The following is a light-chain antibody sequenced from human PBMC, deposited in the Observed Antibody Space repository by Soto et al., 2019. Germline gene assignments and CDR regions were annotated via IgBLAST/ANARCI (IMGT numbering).Light chain of an antibody. CDR1: SSNIGTNY. CDR3: AAWDDSLSGYV. V-gene: IGLV1-47*02. J-gene: IGLJ1*01. Sequence: QSVLTQPPSASGTPGQRVTISCSGSSSNIGTNYVYWYQQLPGTAPKLLIYNNNQRPSGVPDRFSGSKSGTSASLAISGLRSEDEADYYCAAWDDSLSGYVFGTGTRSPS. CDR2: NNN.